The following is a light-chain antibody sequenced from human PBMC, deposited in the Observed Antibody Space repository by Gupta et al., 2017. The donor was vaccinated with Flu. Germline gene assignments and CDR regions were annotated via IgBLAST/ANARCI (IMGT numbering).Light chain of an antibody. CDR1: QSVSSSY. CDR2: GTS. Sequence: GERATLLCRASQSVSSSYLAWYQQKPGQAPRLLSYGTSNRATGIPDRFSGRGSGTDFTLTISRLEPEDYAVYYCQQYGNSLAFGGGTKVEIK. CDR3: QQYGNSLA. V-gene: IGKV3-20*01. J-gene: IGKJ4*01.